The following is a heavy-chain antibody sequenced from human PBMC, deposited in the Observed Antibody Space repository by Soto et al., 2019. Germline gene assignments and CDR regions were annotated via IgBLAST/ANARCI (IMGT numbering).Heavy chain of an antibody. CDR1: GYPFTSYH. CDR3: ARGRLISKGYDSGWYIDH. D-gene: IGHD6-19*01. CDR2: MNPDSGST. V-gene: IGHV1-8*01. Sequence: QVQLVQSGAEVKKPGASVKVSCKPSGYPFTSYHVNWVRQAPGQGLEWMGWMNPDSGSTDYALKFQGRLTMTRNTSMSTAYLELRSLTSEDTAIYYCARGRLISKGYDSGWYIDHWGQGTQVIVSS. J-gene: IGHJ5*02.